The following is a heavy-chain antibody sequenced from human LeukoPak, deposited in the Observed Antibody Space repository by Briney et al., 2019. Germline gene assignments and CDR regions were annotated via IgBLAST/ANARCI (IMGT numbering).Heavy chain of an antibody. CDR1: GYTFTSYG. CDR3: ARAPGGIYDILTGSHSNPNYYYYYYMDV. Sequence: GASVKVSCKASGYTFTSYGISWVRQAPGQGLEWMGWISAYNGNTNYAQKLQGRVTMTTDTSTSTAYMELRSLRSDDTAVYYRARAPGGIYDILTGSHSNPNYYYYYYMDVWGKGTTVTISS. D-gene: IGHD3-9*01. CDR2: ISAYNGNT. V-gene: IGHV1-18*01. J-gene: IGHJ6*03.